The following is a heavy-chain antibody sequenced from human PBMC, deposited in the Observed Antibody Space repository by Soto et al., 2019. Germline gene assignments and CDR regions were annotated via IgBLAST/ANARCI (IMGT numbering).Heavy chain of an antibody. J-gene: IGHJ6*03. CDR3: ARLITMVRGVPKNYYYYMDV. Sequence: QVQLVQSGAEVKKPGASVKVSCKASGYTFTSYGISWVRQAPGQGLEWMGWISAYNGNTNYAQKLQGRVTMTTDTSTSTAYMELRNLRSDDTAVYYCARLITMVRGVPKNYYYYMDVWGKGTTVTVSS. V-gene: IGHV1-18*01. CDR2: ISAYNGNT. CDR1: GYTFTSYG. D-gene: IGHD3-10*01.